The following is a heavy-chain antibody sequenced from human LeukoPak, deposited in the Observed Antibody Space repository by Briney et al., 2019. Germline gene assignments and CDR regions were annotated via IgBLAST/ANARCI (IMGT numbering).Heavy chain of an antibody. J-gene: IGHJ4*02. CDR2: VYSSGRT. CDR1: GGSINSGTYY. Sequence: SETLSLTCTVSGGSINSGTYYWNWIRQPAGKGLEWIGRVYSSGRTNYNPSLKSRGTISVDTTKNQFSLELSSVTAADTAVYYCARDRSYYYDGGSFDFWGQGTLVTVSS. V-gene: IGHV4-61*02. CDR3: ARDRSYYYDGGSFDF. D-gene: IGHD3-10*02.